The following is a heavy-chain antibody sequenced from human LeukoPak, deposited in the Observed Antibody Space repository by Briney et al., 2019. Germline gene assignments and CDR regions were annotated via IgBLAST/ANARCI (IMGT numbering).Heavy chain of an antibody. CDR2: IIPIFGTA. D-gene: IGHD5-24*01. V-gene: IGHV1-69*05. CDR3: ARGARDGYNLIDY. J-gene: IGHJ4*02. CDR1: GGTFSSYA. Sequence: ASVKVSCKASGGTFSSYAISWVRQAPGQGLEWMGGIIPIFGTANYAQKFQGRVTITTDESTSTAYMELSSLRSEDTAVYYCARGARDGYNLIDYWGRGTLVTVSS.